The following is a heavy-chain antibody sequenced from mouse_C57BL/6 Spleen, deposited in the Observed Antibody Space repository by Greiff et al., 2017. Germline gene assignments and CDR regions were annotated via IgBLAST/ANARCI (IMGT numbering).Heavy chain of an antibody. CDR3: ARWLQDYAMDY. D-gene: IGHD2-2*01. CDR1: GYAFSSSW. V-gene: IGHV1-82*01. J-gene: IGHJ4*01. CDR2: IYPGDGDT. Sequence: VKLMESGPELVKPGASVKISCKASGYAFSSSWMNWVKQRPGKGLEWIGRIYPGDGDTNYNGKFKGKATLTADKSSSTAYMQLSSLTSEDSAVYFCARWLQDYAMDYWGQGTSVTVSS.